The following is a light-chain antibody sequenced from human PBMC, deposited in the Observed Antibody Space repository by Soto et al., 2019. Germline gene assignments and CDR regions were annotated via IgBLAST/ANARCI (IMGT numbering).Light chain of an antibody. V-gene: IGKV3-20*01. CDR1: QSVSSSY. CDR2: GAS. Sequence: EIVLTQSPGTLSLSPGERATLSCRASQSVSSSYLAWYQQKPGQAPRLLIYGASSRATGIPDRFSGSGSGTDFTLTISRLEPEDFAVYYCQQYGSSPFTFGGGTKVDIQ. CDR3: QQYGSSPFT. J-gene: IGKJ4*01.